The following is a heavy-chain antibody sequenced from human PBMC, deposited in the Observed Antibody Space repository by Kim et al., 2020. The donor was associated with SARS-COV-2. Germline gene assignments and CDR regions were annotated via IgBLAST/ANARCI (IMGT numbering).Heavy chain of an antibody. Sequence: GGSLRLSCAASGFTFSSYAMHWVRQAPGKGLEWVAVISYDGSNKYYADSVKGRFTISRDNSKNTLYLQMNSLRAEDTAVYYCARNHQSNIVATTPGSIAVAGVFDYWGQGTLVTVSS. CDR1: GFTFSSYA. D-gene: IGHD6-19*01. J-gene: IGHJ4*02. CDR2: ISYDGSNK. CDR3: ARNHQSNIVATTPGSIAVAGVFDY. V-gene: IGHV3-30*04.